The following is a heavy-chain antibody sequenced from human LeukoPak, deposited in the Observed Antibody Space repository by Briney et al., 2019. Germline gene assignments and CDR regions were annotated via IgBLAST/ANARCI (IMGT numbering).Heavy chain of an antibody. Sequence: GGSLRLSCAASGFTFSGYWTSWVRQAPGKGLGWVANIKYDGSEKYYVDSVKGRFTISRDNAKKSLDLQMNSLRAEDTAVYYCARGRSMDVWGKGTMVTVSS. J-gene: IGHJ6*03. V-gene: IGHV3-7*01. CDR1: GFTFSGYW. CDR2: IKYDGSEK. CDR3: ARGRSMDV.